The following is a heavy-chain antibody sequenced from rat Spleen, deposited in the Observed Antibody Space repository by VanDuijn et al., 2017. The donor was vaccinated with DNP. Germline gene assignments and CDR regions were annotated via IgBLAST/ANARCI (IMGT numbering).Heavy chain of an antibody. Sequence: EVQLVESGGGLVQPGRSLKLSCAASGFTFSNYGMAWVRQAPEKGLEWVATISTSGGSIYYRDSVKGRFTISRDNAKSILYLQMDSLRSEDTATFYCTTDFERGYWGQGVMVTVSS. CDR2: ISTSGGSI. CDR3: TTDFERGY. J-gene: IGHJ2*01. D-gene: IGHD1-11*01. CDR1: GFTFSNYG. V-gene: IGHV5-27*01.